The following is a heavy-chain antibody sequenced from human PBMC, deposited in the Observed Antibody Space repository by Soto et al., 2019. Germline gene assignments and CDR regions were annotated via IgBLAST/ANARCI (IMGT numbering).Heavy chain of an antibody. Sequence: PGGSLRLSCAGSGFTFSSYGMHWVRQAPGKGLEWVTFISNDGRNQYYADSVKGRFTISRDESKKTMYLQMNSLRPEDSAVYYCAKTVAGSLDYWGQGTLVTVSS. J-gene: IGHJ4*02. CDR2: ISNDGRNQ. CDR3: AKTVAGSLDY. V-gene: IGHV3-30*18. D-gene: IGHD6-19*01. CDR1: GFTFSSYG.